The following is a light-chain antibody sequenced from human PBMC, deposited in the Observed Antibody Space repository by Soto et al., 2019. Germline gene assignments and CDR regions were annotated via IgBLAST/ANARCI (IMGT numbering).Light chain of an antibody. V-gene: IGKV3-15*01. Sequence: EVVMTQSPATLSVSSGERATLSCRASQSVGINVAWYQQKPGQAPRLLIYGASTRATGSPDRFSASGSATEFTLTISSLLSEDFAVYYCPQYNDWPRTSGDGTMVDIK. CDR1: QSVGIN. J-gene: IGKJ1*01. CDR2: GAS. CDR3: PQYNDWPRT.